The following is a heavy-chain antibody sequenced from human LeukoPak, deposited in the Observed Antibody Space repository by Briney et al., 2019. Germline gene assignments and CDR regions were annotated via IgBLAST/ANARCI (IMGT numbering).Heavy chain of an antibody. CDR2: ISSSSSTI. CDR1: GFTFSSYG. D-gene: IGHD6-13*01. Sequence: GGSLRLSCAASGFTFSSYGMTWVRQAPGKGLEWVSYISSSSSTIYYADSVKGRFTISRDIASNSLYLQMNSLRAEDTGVYYCAREASYSSSWATFDYWGQGTLVTVSS. V-gene: IGHV3-48*01. J-gene: IGHJ4*02. CDR3: AREASYSSSWATFDY.